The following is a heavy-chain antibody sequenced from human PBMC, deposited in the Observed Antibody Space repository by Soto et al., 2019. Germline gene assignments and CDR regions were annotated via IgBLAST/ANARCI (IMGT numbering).Heavy chain of an antibody. CDR2: IHPSDGRT. D-gene: IGHD2-15*01. CDR1: GYPFTSHH. J-gene: IGHJ4*02. V-gene: IGHV1-46*01. Sequence: ASVKVSCKASGYPFTSHHIHWVRQAPGQGLEWMGTIHPSDGRTMYTRNFLGRITMTWDTSTSTVNMELSSLRFEDTAVYYCARDTGSFDYWGQGTLVTVSS. CDR3: ARDTGSFDY.